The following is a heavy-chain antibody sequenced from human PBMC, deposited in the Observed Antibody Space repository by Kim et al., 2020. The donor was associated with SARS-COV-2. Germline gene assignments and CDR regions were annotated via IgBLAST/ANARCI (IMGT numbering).Heavy chain of an antibody. CDR1: GFTFSSYA. CDR2: ISGSGGST. V-gene: IGHV3-23*01. D-gene: IGHD2-21*01. J-gene: IGHJ3*02. CDR3: AKDFRIQDAFDI. Sequence: GSLRLSCAASGFTFSSYAMSWVRQAPGKGLEWVSAISGSGGSTYYADSVKGRFTISRDNSKNTLYLQMNSLRAEDTAVYYCAKDFRIQDAFDIWGQGTMVTVSS.